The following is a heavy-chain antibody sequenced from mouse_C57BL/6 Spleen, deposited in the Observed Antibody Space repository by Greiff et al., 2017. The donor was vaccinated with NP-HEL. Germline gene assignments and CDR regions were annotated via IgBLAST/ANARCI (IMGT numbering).Heavy chain of an antibody. D-gene: IGHD1-1*01. Sequence: EVQLQESGGGLVKPGGSLKLSCAASGFTFSDYGMHWVRQAPEKGLEWVAYISSGSSTIYYADTVKGRFTISRDNAKNTLFLQMTSLRSEDTAMYYCARKRDYYGSPYFDYWGQGTTLTVSS. CDR1: GFTFSDYG. J-gene: IGHJ2*01. CDR2: ISSGSSTI. CDR3: ARKRDYYGSPYFDY. V-gene: IGHV5-17*01.